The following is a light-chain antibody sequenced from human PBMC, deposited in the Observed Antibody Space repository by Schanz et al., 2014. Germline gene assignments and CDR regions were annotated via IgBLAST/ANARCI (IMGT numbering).Light chain of an antibody. Sequence: QSALTQPASVSGSPGQSITISCTGTSSDIGGYNYVSWYQQHPGKAPKVMIYEVTKRPSGVPDRFSGSKSGNTASLTVSGLQAEDEADYYCSSYTSSSTWVFGGGTKLTVL. V-gene: IGLV2-14*01. CDR1: SSDIGGYNY. CDR3: SSYTSSSTWV. CDR2: EVT. J-gene: IGLJ3*02.